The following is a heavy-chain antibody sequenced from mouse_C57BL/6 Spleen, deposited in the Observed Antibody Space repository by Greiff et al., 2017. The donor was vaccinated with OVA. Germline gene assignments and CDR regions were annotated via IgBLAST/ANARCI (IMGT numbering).Heavy chain of an antibody. CDR1: GYTFTSYW. CDR3: ARPYDGYYVQYWYFDV. D-gene: IGHD2-3*01. Sequence: QVQLKQPGAELVKPGASVKMSCKASGYTFTSYWITWVKQRPGQGLEWIGDIYPGSGSTNYNEKFKSKATLTVDTSSSTAYMQLSSLTSEDSAVYYCARPYDGYYVQYWYFDVWGTGTTVTVSS. J-gene: IGHJ1*03. V-gene: IGHV1-55*01. CDR2: IYPGSGST.